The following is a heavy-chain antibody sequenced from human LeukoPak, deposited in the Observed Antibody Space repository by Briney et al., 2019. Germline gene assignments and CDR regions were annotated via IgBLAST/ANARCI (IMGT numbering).Heavy chain of an antibody. Sequence: GESLKISWKGSGYSFTSYWIGWVRQMPGKGLEWMGIIYPGDSDNRYSTSFQGQVTISADKSISTAYLQWSSLKASETAMYYCARHESYYYDSSGHNDYWGQGTLVTVSS. CDR3: ARHESYYYDSSGHNDY. J-gene: IGHJ4*02. CDR2: IYPGDSDN. D-gene: IGHD3-22*01. CDR1: GYSFTSYW. V-gene: IGHV5-51*01.